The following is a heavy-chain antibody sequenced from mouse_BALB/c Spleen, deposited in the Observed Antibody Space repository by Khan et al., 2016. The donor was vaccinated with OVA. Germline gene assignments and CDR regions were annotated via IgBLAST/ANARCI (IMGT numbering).Heavy chain of an antibody. CDR1: GYSITSDYA. Sequence: VQLKQSGPGLVKPSQSLSLTYTVTGYSITSDYAWNWIRQFPGNRLEWMGFISYSGNTNYNPSLKSRISVTRDTSKNQFFLQLNSVTTEDTATYYCARMYGGDFDYWGQGTTLTVSS. V-gene: IGHV3-2*02. J-gene: IGHJ2*01. CDR2: ISYSGNT. CDR3: ARMYGGDFDY. D-gene: IGHD2-10*02.